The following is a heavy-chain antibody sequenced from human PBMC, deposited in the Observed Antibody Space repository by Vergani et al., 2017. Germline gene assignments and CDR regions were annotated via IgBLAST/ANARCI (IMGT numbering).Heavy chain of an antibody. D-gene: IGHD4-17*01. CDR1: GGSISSYY. V-gene: IGHV4-59*01. J-gene: IGHJ4*02. CDR3: ARESSYGDDGY. CDR2: IYYSGST. Sequence: QVQLQESGPGLVKPSETLSLTCTVSGGSISSYYWSWIRQPPGKGLEWIGYIYYSGSTNYNPSLKSRVTISVDTSKNQFSLKLSSVTAADTAVYYCARESSYGDDGYWGQGTLVTVSS.